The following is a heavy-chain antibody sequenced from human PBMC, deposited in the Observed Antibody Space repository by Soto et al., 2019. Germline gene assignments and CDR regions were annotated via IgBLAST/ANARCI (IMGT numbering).Heavy chain of an antibody. CDR3: ARGYYDSSGPGVAFDI. CDR2: MYYSGST. CDR1: GGSISDFY. Sequence: SETLSLTRNVSGGSISDFYWGWIRQPPGQGLEWIAYMYYSGSTKTNPSLKSRVTISVDMSKKQFSLNLSSLTAADTAVYFCARGYYDSSGPGVAFDIWGPGTMVT. D-gene: IGHD3-22*01. J-gene: IGHJ3*02. V-gene: IGHV4-59*01.